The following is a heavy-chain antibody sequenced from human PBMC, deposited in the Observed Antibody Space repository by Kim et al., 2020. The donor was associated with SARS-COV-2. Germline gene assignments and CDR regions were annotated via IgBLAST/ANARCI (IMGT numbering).Heavy chain of an antibody. CDR2: IDWDDDK. V-gene: IGHV2-70*11. D-gene: IGHD3-9*01. Sequence: SGPTLVNPTQTLTLTCTFSGFSLSTSGMCVSWIRQPPGKALEWLARIDWDDDKYYSTSLKTRLTISKDTSKNQVVLTMTNMDPVDTATYYCARILSSYDILTGHYYYYYGMDVWGQGTTVTVSS. CDR1: GFSLSTSGMC. J-gene: IGHJ6*02. CDR3: ARILSSYDILTGHYYYYYGMDV.